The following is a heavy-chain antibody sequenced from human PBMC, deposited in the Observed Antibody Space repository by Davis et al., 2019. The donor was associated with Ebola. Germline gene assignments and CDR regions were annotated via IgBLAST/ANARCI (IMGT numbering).Heavy chain of an antibody. CDR2: IKSKTDGGTA. CDR1: GFTFGSYW. Sequence: GESLKISCAASGFTFGSYWMSWVRQAPGKGLEWVGRIKSKTDGGTADYAAPVKTRFTISRDDSKNTLYLQMNSLKSEDTAVYYCTRTPAAGLWGQGTLVTVSS. CDR3: TRTPAAGL. J-gene: IGHJ4*02. D-gene: IGHD6-13*01. V-gene: IGHV3-15*05.